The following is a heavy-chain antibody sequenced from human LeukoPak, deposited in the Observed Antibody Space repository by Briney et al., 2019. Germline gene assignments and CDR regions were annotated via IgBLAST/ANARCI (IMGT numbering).Heavy chain of an antibody. Sequence: GGSLRLSCAASGFTFNSYGIHWVRQAPGKGLEWVAGISYDGRNTEYADSVKGRFTISRDNSKNTLYLQMNSLRAEDTAVYNCANDRGYSHGFDYWGQGTLVTVSA. D-gene: IGHD5-18*01. CDR3: ANDRGYSHGFDY. CDR2: ISYDGRNT. V-gene: IGHV3-30*18. CDR1: GFTFNSYG. J-gene: IGHJ4*02.